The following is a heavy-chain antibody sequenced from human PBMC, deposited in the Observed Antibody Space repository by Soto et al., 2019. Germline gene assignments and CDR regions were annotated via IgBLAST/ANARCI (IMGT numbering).Heavy chain of an antibody. J-gene: IGHJ4*02. CDR1: GGSISSSRYY. V-gene: IGHV4-39*01. CDR3: ARHRGYYDILTGYYTELNFDY. D-gene: IGHD3-9*01. CDR2: IYYSGTT. Sequence: PSETLSRTCTVSGGSISSSRYYWVWIRQPPGKGLVWIGSIYYSGTTYYNPSLKSRVTISVDTSKNQFSLKLSSVTAADTAVYYCARHRGYYDILTGYYTELNFDYWGQGTLVTVSS.